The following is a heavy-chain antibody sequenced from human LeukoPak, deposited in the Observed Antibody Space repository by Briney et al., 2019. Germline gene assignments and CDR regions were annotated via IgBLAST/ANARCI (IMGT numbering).Heavy chain of an antibody. CDR2: INSGGST. Sequence: PGGSLRLSCAASGFTVSSNYMSWVRQAPGKGLEWVSVINSGGSTYYADSVKGRFTISRDNSKNTLYLQMNSLRAEDTAVYYCARTALDYDILTGYYSPYYFDYWGQGTLVTVSS. D-gene: IGHD3-9*01. CDR3: ARTALDYDILTGYYSPYYFDY. CDR1: GFTVSSNY. V-gene: IGHV3-53*01. J-gene: IGHJ4*02.